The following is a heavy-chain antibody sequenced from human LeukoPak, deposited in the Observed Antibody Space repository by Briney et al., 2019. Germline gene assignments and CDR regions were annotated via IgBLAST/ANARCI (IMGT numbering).Heavy chain of an antibody. CDR1: GGSISSYY. CDR2: IYYTGST. D-gene: IGHD1/OR15-1a*01. Sequence: SETLSLTCAVSGGSISSYYWSWIRQPPGKGLEWIGYIYYTGSTNYNPSLKSRVTISLDTSKNQFSLKLSSMTAADTAVYYCARQRVNKWNNLWSFDYWGQGTLVTVSS. CDR3: ARQRVNKWNNLWSFDY. V-gene: IGHV4-59*08. J-gene: IGHJ4*02.